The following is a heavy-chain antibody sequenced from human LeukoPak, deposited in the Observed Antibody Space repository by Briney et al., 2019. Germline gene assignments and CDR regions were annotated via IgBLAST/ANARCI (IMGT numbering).Heavy chain of an antibody. D-gene: IGHD6-19*01. Sequence: ASVKVSCKASGYNLMDHALRWVRQAPGQGLEWMGIINPSGGSTSYAQKFQGRVTMTRDMSTSTVYMELSSLRSEDTAVYYCARRIAVAGPKGPDAFDIWGQGTMVTVSS. CDR3: ARRIAVAGPKGPDAFDI. CDR1: GYNLMDHA. J-gene: IGHJ3*02. CDR2: INPSGGST. V-gene: IGHV1-46*01.